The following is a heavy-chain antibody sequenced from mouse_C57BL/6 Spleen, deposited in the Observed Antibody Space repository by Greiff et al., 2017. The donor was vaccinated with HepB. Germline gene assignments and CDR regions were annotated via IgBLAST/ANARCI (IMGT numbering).Heavy chain of an antibody. CDR3: ARDHGIRYYFDY. J-gene: IGHJ2*01. V-gene: IGHV3-6*01. Sequence: EVKLMESGPGLVKPSQSLSLTCSVTGYSITSGYYWNWIRQFPGNKLEWMGYISYDGSNNYNPSLKNRISITRDTSKNQFFLKLNSVTTEDTATYYCARDHGIRYYFDYWGQGTTLTVSS. CDR1: GYSITSGYY. CDR2: ISYDGSN.